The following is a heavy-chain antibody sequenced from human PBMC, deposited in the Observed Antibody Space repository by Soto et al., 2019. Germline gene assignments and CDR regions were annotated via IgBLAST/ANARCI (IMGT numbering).Heavy chain of an antibody. Sequence: PGGSLRLSCAASGFTFSNYGRHWARQAPGKGLEWVAAILYDGSNKYYADSVKGRFTISRDNSKNTLYLQMNSLRAEDTAVYYCAREERITHNYYGMDVWGQGTTVTVSS. CDR1: GFTFSNYG. V-gene: IGHV3-33*01. CDR3: AREERITHNYYGMDV. J-gene: IGHJ6*02. D-gene: IGHD3-10*01. CDR2: ILYDGSNK.